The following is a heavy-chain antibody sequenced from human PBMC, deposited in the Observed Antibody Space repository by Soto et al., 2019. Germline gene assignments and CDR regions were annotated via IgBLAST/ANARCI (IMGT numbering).Heavy chain of an antibody. CDR3: ARAPLGAVYYDILTGYYPPRYYYGMDV. J-gene: IGHJ6*02. CDR2: IWYDGSKK. V-gene: IGHV3-33*01. CDR1: GFSFSVYG. Sequence: PGGSLRLSCAASGFSFSVYGMHWVRPDPGKGLEWVAVIWYDGSKKYYADSVEGRFTISRDNSKNTLYLQMNSLRAEDTAVYYCARAPLGAVYYDILTGYYPPRYYYGMDVWGQGTTVTVS. D-gene: IGHD3-9*01.